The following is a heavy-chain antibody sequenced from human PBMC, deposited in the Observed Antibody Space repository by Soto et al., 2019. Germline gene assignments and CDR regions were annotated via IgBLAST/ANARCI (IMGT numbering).Heavy chain of an antibody. J-gene: IGHJ5*02. CDR3: ASQATKDYYDSSGYYFDLKWFEP. Sequence: PGGSLRLSCAPSGFTFSSYSMNWVLQAPGKGLEWVSYVSSSSSTIYYADSVKGRVTISRDNAKNSLYRQMNSLRDEDTAVYYCASQATKDYYDSSGYYFDLKWFEPSGQGTLVTVSS. CDR1: GFTFSSYS. V-gene: IGHV3-48*02. CDR2: VSSSSSTI. D-gene: IGHD3-22*01.